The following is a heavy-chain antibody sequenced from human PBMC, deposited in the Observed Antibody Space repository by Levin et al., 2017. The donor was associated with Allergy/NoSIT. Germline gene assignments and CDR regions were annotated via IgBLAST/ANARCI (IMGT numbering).Heavy chain of an antibody. J-gene: IGHJ4*02. Sequence: SETLSLTCTVSGGSVSSGSYYWSWIRQPPGKGLEWIGYIYYSGSTNYNPSLKSRVTISVDTSKNQFSLKLSSVTAADTAVYYCATTRGSIAAAGHKPFDYWGQGTLVTVSS. CDR1: GGSVSSGSYY. D-gene: IGHD6-13*01. V-gene: IGHV4-61*01. CDR3: ATTRGSIAAAGHKPFDY. CDR2: IYYSGST.